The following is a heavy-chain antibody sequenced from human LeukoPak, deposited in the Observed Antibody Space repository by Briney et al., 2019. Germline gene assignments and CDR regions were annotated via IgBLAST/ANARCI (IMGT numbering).Heavy chain of an antibody. CDR3: ARVGRLWSGGITVRYHYYMDV. D-gene: IGHD3-3*01. V-gene: IGHV1-8*01. CDR2: MNPNSANT. J-gene: IGHJ6*03. Sequence: GASVKVSCKASGYTFTSYDINWVRQATGQGLEWMGWMNPNSANTGYARKFQGRVTMTRNTSTSTAYMELSSLRSEDTAVYYCARVGRLWSGGITVRYHYYMDVWGKGTTVTVSS. CDR1: GYTFTSYD.